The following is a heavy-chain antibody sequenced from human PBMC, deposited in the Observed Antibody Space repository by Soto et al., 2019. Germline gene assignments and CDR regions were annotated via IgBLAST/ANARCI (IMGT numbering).Heavy chain of an antibody. V-gene: IGHV3-23*01. D-gene: IGHD4-17*01. CDR3: AKPQVVGRYGDYYFDY. Sequence: PGGCLRLSCAASGFSFSSYAMSWLRQAPGKGLEWVSAISASGGSTYYADSVKGRFTISRDNPKNTLYLQMNSLRAEDTAVYYCAKPQVVGRYGDYYFDYGGQGTLVTVSS. CDR1: GFSFSSYA. CDR2: ISASGGST. J-gene: IGHJ4*02.